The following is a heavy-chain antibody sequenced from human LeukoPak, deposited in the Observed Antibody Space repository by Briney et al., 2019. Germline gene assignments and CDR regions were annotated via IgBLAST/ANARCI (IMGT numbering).Heavy chain of an antibody. CDR1: GYTFTSYY. Sequence: ASVKVSCKASGYTFTSYYMHWVRQDPRHALEWMGIINPSGGSTSYAQKFQGRVTMTRDTSTSTVYMELSSLRSEDTAVYYCARDRDWGYYYGMDVWGKGTTVTVSS. D-gene: IGHD7-27*01. CDR3: ARDRDWGYYYGMDV. J-gene: IGHJ6*04. V-gene: IGHV1-46*01. CDR2: INPSGGST.